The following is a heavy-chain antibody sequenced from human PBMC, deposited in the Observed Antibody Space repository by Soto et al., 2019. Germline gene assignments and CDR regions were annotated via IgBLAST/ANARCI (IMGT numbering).Heavy chain of an antibody. Sequence: GGSLRLSSAASGFTFSNAWMNWVRQAPGKGLEWVGRIKSKTDGGTTDYAAPVKGRFTISRDDSKNTLYLQMNSLKTEDTAVYYCTTDLQQLAPPAPYYYYGMDVWGQGTTVTVSS. J-gene: IGHJ6*02. V-gene: IGHV3-15*07. CDR2: IKSKTDGGTT. CDR1: GFTFSNAW. CDR3: TTDLQQLAPPAPYYYYGMDV. D-gene: IGHD6-13*01.